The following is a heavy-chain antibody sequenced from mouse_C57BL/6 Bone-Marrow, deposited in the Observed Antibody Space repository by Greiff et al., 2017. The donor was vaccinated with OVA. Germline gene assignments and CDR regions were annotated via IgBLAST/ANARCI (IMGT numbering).Heavy chain of an antibody. D-gene: IGHD3-2*02. V-gene: IGHV5-4*01. CDR1: GFTFSSYA. CDR3: ARGDSSGYGPYIDY. Sequence: EVQRVESGGGLVKPGGSLKLSCAASGFTFSSYAMSWVSQTPEKRLEWVATISDGGSYTYYPDNVKGRFTISRDNAKNNPSIQLNPLQSEDTAMYYCARGDSSGYGPYIDYWGQGTTLTVSS. CDR2: ISDGGSYT. J-gene: IGHJ2*01.